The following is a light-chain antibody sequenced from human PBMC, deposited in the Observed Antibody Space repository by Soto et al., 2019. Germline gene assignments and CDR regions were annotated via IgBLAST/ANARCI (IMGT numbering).Light chain of an antibody. CDR2: EVS. J-gene: IGLJ1*01. CDR1: SSDVGGYDY. CDR3: SSYTSSSTYV. Sequence: QSVLTQPASVSGSPGQSITISCTGTSSDVGGYDYVSWYQQHPGKAPKLMIYEVSNRPSGVSNRFSGSKSGSTASLTISGLQAEDEADYYCSSYTSSSTYVXGTGTKVT. V-gene: IGLV2-14*01.